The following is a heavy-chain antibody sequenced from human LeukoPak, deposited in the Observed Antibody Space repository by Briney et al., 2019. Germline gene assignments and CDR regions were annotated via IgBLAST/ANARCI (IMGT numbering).Heavy chain of an antibody. V-gene: IGHV3-48*03. CDR3: AREGDYYYYGMDV. CDR2: ISSSGSTI. CDR1: GFTFSSYE. J-gene: IGHJ6*02. Sequence: GGSLRLSCAASGFTFSSYEMNWVRQAPGKCLEWVSYISSSGSTIYYADSVKGRFTISRDNAKNSLYLQTNSLRAEDTAVYYCAREGDYYYYGMDVWGQGTTVTVSS.